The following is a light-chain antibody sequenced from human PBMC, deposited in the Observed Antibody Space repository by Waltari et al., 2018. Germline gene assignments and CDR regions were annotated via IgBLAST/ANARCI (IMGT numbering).Light chain of an antibody. CDR1: SSNIGSHF. CDR2: KDN. Sequence: QSVLTQPPSASGTPGQRVTISCSGTSSNIGSHFVYWYQQLSGTAPKLLIYKDNPRPSGFPDRFSGSRSGTSASLTISGLRSDDESHFYCATWDDGLSGHWVFGGGTKLTVL. V-gene: IGLV1-47*01. CDR3: ATWDDGLSGHWV. J-gene: IGLJ3*02.